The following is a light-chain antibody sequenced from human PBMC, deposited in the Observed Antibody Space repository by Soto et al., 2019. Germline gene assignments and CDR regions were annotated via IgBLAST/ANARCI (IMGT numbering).Light chain of an antibody. Sequence: SYVLTQPPSVSVAPGGTARITCAANNIRSKSVHWYQQKAGQAPVLAIFSDSVRPSGIPERFSGSNYENTATLTITRVEAGDEADYYCQVWDSSSDVVFGGGTQLTVL. V-gene: IGLV3-21*04. CDR3: QVWDSSSDVV. CDR2: SDS. CDR1: NIRSKS. J-gene: IGLJ2*01.